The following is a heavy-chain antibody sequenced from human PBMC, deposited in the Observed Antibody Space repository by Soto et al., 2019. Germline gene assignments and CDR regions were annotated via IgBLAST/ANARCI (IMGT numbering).Heavy chain of an antibody. V-gene: IGHV4-59*02. CDR2: MHYTGFS. CDR3: PPSYGTAWYTY. D-gene: IGHD6-13*01. J-gene: IGHJ4*02. CDR1: GDSVTSHY. Sequence: SETLSLTCSFSGDSVTSHYLTWIRQSPGKGLEWIGYMHYTGFSHYNPSLKSRLTISVDKSKNQFTLQLTSVTVAARPVYSFPPSYGTAWYTYWGQGTQVTVSS.